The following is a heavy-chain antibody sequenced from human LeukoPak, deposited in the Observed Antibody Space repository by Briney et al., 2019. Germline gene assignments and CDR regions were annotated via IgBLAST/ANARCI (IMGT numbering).Heavy chain of an antibody. CDR3: ARGRGIVPAAIAFDI. J-gene: IGHJ3*02. Sequence: PSETLSLTCAVYGGSFSGYYWSWIRQPPGKGLEWIGEINHSGSTNYNPSLKSRVTISVDTSKNQFSLKLSSVTAADMTVYYCARGRGIVPAAIAFDIWGQGTMVTVSS. D-gene: IGHD2-2*02. CDR2: INHSGST. V-gene: IGHV4-34*01. CDR1: GGSFSGYY.